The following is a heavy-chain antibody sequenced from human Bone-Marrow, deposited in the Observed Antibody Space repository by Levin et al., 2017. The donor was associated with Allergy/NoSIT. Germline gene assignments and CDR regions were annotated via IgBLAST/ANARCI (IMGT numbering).Heavy chain of an antibody. CDR1: GFTFSSYA. J-gene: IGHJ4*02. CDR2: ISYDGSNK. V-gene: IGHV3-30*04. CDR3: ARENLARVVVVAATSYYFDY. Sequence: GGSLRLSCAASGFTFSSYAMHWVRQAPGKGLEWVAVISYDGSNKYYADSVKGRFTISRDNSKNTLYLQMNSLRAEDTAVYYCARENLARVVVVAATSYYFDYWGQGTLVTVSS. D-gene: IGHD2-15*01.